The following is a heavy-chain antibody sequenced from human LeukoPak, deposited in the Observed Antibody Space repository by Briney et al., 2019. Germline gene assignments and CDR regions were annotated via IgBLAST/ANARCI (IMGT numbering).Heavy chain of an antibody. CDR3: ARDVDGNFDY. CDR2: IYSGGST. CDR1: GFTVSSNY. J-gene: IGHJ4*02. V-gene: IGHV3-66*01. D-gene: IGHD2/OR15-2a*01. Sequence: PGGSLRLSCAASGFTVSSNYMSWVRQAPGKGLEGVSVIYSGGSTYYADSVKGRFTISRDNSKNTLYLQMNSLRAEDTAVYYCARDVDGNFDYWGQGTLVTVSS.